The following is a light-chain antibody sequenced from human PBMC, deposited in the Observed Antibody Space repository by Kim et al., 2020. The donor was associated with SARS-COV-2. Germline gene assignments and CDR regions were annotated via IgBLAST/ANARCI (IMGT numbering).Light chain of an antibody. V-gene: IGLV2-23*01. CDR1: NL. Sequence: NLVSWYQQHPGKAPKIIIYEDNKRPSGVSNRFSGSKSGNTASLTISGLQAEDEADYYCCSYAGSSTYWALGGGTQLTVL. J-gene: IGLJ3*02. CDR3: CSYAGSSTYWA. CDR2: EDN.